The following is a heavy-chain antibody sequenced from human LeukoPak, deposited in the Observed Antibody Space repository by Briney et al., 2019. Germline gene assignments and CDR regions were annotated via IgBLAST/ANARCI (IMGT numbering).Heavy chain of an antibody. D-gene: IGHD6-19*01. CDR1: GGTFSSYA. V-gene: IGHV1-69*05. J-gene: IGHJ4*02. CDR2: IIPIFGTA. CDR3: ARERTSTSYSSGWYDVDY. Sequence: ASVKVSCKASGGTFSSYAISWVRQAPGQGLEWMGGIIPIFGTANYAQKFQGRVTITTDESTSTAYMELSSLRSEDTGVYYCARERTSTSYSSGWYDVDYWGQGTPVTVSS.